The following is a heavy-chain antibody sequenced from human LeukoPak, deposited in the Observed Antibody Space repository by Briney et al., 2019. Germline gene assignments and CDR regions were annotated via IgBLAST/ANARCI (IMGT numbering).Heavy chain of an antibody. CDR1: GFTFSKHG. CDR2: ISSSSTYI. D-gene: IGHD3-3*01. V-gene: IGHV3-21*01. Sequence: GGSLRLACAASGFTFSKHGMNWVRQAPGKGLEWVSSISSSSTYIFYADSVKGRFTISRDNAKNSLYLQMNSLRAEDTAVYYCATDRTTIFGVVIGDYWGQGTLVTVSS. CDR3: ATDRTTIFGVVIGDY. J-gene: IGHJ4*02.